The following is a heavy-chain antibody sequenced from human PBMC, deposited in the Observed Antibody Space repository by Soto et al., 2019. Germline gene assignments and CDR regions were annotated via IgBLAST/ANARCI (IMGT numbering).Heavy chain of an antibody. Sequence: ASVKVSCKASGYTFTSYGISWVRQAPGQGLEWMGWISAYNGNTNYAQKLQGRVTMTTDTSTSTAYMELRSLRSDDTAVYYCARDGVPAAKSEYYYYMDVWGKGTTVTVSS. V-gene: IGHV1-18*01. CDR3: ARDGVPAAKSEYYYYMDV. J-gene: IGHJ6*03. D-gene: IGHD2-2*01. CDR1: GYTFTSYG. CDR2: ISAYNGNT.